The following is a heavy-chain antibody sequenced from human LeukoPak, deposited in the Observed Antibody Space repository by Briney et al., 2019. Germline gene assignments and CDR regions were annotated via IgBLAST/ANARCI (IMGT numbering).Heavy chain of an antibody. Sequence: EASVKVSCKASGYTFTGYYMHWVRQAPGQGLEWMGWINPNSGGTNYAQKFQGRVTMTRDTSISTAYMELSSLRSEDTAVYYCARAPPEGRPQDYWGQGTLVTVSS. V-gene: IGHV1-2*02. CDR1: GYTFTGYY. CDR3: ARAPPEGRPQDY. J-gene: IGHJ4*02. CDR2: INPNSGGT. D-gene: IGHD1-14*01.